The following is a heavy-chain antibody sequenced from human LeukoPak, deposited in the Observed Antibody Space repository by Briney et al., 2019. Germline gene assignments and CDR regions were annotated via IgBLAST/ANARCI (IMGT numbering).Heavy chain of an antibody. CDR2: ISSRSESK. J-gene: IGHJ6*02. D-gene: IGHD3-10*01. Sequence: GSLRLSCAASGFTFSTSGMNWVRQAPGKGLEWVAYISSRSESKYYAASVKGRFTISRDNAHNSLYLQMNSLRDDDTAVYYCARVWQLGVWGQGTAVTVSS. CDR3: ARVWQLGV. CDR1: GFTFSTSG. V-gene: IGHV3-48*02.